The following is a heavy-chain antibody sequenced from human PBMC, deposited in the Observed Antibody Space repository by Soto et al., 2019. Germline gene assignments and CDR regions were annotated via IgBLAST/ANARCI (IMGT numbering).Heavy chain of an antibody. J-gene: IGHJ4*02. CDR2: ISYSGNT. V-gene: IGHV4-59*01. Sequence: RSLTCTVSGGSIISGYWSWIRQPPGKGLEWIGYISYSGNTNYNPSLKSRVTMSVDTPKNQFSLRLSSVTTADTAVYYCAGLRGYAGSPIDYWGQGTLVTVSS. CDR1: GGSIISGY. D-gene: IGHD2-15*01. CDR3: AGLRGYAGSPIDY.